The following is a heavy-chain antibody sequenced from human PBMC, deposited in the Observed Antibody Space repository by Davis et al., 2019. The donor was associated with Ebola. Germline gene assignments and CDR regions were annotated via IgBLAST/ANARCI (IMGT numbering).Heavy chain of an antibody. CDR2: ISGNDNTI. CDR1: GFTFSTYS. J-gene: IGHJ4*02. Sequence: GESLKISCAASGFTFSTYSMNWVRQAPGKGLEWVSYISGNDNTIYYADSVKGRFTISRDNAKNSVYLQMNSLRAEDTAVYYCAREGSGSPTFDYWGQGTLVTVSS. CDR3: AREGSGSPTFDY. V-gene: IGHV3-48*04. D-gene: IGHD1-26*01.